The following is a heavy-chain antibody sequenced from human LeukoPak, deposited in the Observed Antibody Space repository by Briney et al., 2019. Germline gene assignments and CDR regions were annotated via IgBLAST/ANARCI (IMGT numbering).Heavy chain of an antibody. Sequence: ASVKVSCKASGYTFTSYGISWVRQAPGQGLEWTGWISAYNGNTNYAQKLQGRVTMTTDTSTSTAYVELRSLRSDDTAVYYCARSVVVVAANWFDPWGQGTLVTVSS. V-gene: IGHV1-18*01. CDR1: GYTFTSYG. CDR2: ISAYNGNT. J-gene: IGHJ5*02. D-gene: IGHD2-15*01. CDR3: ARSVVVVAANWFDP.